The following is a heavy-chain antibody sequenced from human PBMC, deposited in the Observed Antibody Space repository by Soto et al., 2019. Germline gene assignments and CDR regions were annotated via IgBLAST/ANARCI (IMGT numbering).Heavy chain of an antibody. CDR2: IIPIFGTA. V-gene: IGHV1-69*13. Sequence: RASVKVSCKASGGTFSSYAISWVRQAPGQGLEWMGGIIPIFGTANYAQKLQGRVTITADESTSTAYMELSSLRSEDTAVYYCARGLAMRDTAMVDPYYYYYGMDVWGQGTTVTVSS. D-gene: IGHD5-18*01. CDR1: GGTFSSYA. J-gene: IGHJ6*02. CDR3: ARGLAMRDTAMVDPYYYYYGMDV.